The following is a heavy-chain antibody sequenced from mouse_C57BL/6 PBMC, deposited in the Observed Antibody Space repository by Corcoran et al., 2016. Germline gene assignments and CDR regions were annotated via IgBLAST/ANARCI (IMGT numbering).Heavy chain of an antibody. D-gene: IGHD1-1*01. CDR3: ARRPVYYGSSYDY. J-gene: IGHJ2*01. V-gene: IGHV1-66*01. CDR1: GYSFSSYY. CDR2: IYPGSGNT. Sequence: QVQLQQSGPELVKPGASVKISCKASGYSFSSYYIHWVKQRPGQGLEWIGWIYPGSGNTKYNEKFKGKATLTADTSSSTAYMQLSSLTSEDSAVYYCARRPVYYGSSYDYWGQDTTLTVSS.